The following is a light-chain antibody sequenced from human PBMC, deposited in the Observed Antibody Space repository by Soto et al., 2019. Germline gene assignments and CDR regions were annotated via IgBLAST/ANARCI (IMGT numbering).Light chain of an antibody. Sequence: QSALTQPASLFGSPGQSITISCTGTSSDIGGYNYVSWYQKHPGEAPKLVIYGVSNRPSGVSNRFSGSKFDNTASLTISGLQADDEADYYCSSYTINSAPVFGTGTKVTVL. CDR1: SSDIGGYNY. CDR3: SSYTINSAPV. CDR2: GVS. V-gene: IGLV2-14*03. J-gene: IGLJ1*01.